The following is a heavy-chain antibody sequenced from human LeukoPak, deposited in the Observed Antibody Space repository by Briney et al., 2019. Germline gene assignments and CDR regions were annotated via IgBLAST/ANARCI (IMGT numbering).Heavy chain of an antibody. CDR1: GFTFSSYS. V-gene: IGHV3-21*01. CDR3: ARDVAFSAFDI. Sequence: GGSLRLSCAASGFTFSSYSMSWVRQAPGKGLEWVSSISSSSSYIYYADSVKGRFTISRDNAKNSLYLQMNSLRAEDTAVYYCARDVAFSAFDIWGQGTMVTVSS. J-gene: IGHJ3*02. CDR2: ISSSSSYI. D-gene: IGHD5-12*01.